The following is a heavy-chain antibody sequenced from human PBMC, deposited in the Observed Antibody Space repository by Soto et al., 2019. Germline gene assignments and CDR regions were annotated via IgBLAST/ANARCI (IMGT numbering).Heavy chain of an antibody. CDR3: ARAGMALRPYFYGMDI. V-gene: IGHV4-30-2*01. Sequence: SETLSLTCAVSGGSISSGGYSWSWIRQPTGKGLEWIGYIYHSGSTYYNPSLKSRVTISVDRSENQFSLKLSSVTAADTAVYYCARAGMALRPYFYGMDIWGQGTTVP. D-gene: IGHD1-7*01. CDR2: IYHSGST. CDR1: GGSISSGGYS. J-gene: IGHJ6*02.